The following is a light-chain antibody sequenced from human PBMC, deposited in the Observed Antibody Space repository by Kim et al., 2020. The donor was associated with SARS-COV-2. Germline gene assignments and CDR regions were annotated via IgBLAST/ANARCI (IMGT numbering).Light chain of an antibody. CDR1: QDIGNY. V-gene: IGKV1-33*01. Sequence: DIQMTQSPPSLSASVGDRVTITCQTSQDIGNYLNWYQQRPGRAPKLLIYDVSNLERGVPSRFSGSGSGTEFTFTISSLQPEDIATYYCQQYDGLQTFGQGTKVDIK. J-gene: IGKJ1*01. CDR3: QQYDGLQT. CDR2: DVS.